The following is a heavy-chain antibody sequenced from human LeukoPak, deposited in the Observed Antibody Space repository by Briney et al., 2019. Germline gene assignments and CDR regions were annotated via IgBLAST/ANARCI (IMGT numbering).Heavy chain of an antibody. CDR2: INPNSGGT. Sequence: ASVKVSCKASGYAFTGYYMHWVRQAPGQGLEWMGWINPNSGGTNYAQKFQGRVTMTRDTSITTAYMELSSLRSDDTAVYYCARGVVRGVITPGYWGQGTLVTVSS. J-gene: IGHJ4*02. D-gene: IGHD3-10*01. CDR1: GYAFTGYY. CDR3: ARGVVRGVITPGY. V-gene: IGHV1-2*02.